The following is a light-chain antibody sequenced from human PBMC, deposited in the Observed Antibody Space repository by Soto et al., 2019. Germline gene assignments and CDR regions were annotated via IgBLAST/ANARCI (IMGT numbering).Light chain of an antibody. CDR3: QQYNNWPRT. J-gene: IGKJ1*01. V-gene: IGKV3-15*01. Sequence: EIGMTQSPATLSVSPGERATLSCRASQSVSSNLAWYPQKPGQAPRLLIYGAFTRATGIPARFSGSGSGSEFTLTISSLQSEDFAVYYCQQYNNWPRTFGQGTKVEIK. CDR2: GAF. CDR1: QSVSSN.